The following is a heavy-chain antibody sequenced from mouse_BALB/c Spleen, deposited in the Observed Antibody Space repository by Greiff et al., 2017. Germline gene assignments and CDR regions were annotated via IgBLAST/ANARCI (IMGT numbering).Heavy chain of an antibody. CDR3: ARDRYYDYGTY. D-gene: IGHD2-4*01. CDR2: IWAGGST. V-gene: IGHV2-9*02. Sequence: VMLVESGPGLVAPSQSLSITCTVSGFSLTSYGVHWVRQPPGKGLEWLGVIWAGGSTNYNSALMSRLSISKDNSKSQVFLKMNSLQTDDTAMYYCARDRYYDYGTYWGQGTLVTVSA. CDR1: GFSLTSYG. J-gene: IGHJ3*01.